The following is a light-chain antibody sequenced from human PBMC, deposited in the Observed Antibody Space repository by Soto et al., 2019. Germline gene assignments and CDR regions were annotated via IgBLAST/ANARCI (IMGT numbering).Light chain of an antibody. CDR1: NVGSNS. J-gene: IGLJ2*01. Sequence: SYELTQPPSVSVAPGQTAGITCGGYNVGSNSVNWYQQKPGQAPVLVVYDDSDRPSGIPERFSGSNSGNTATLTISRVEAGDEADYYCQVWDSSIDHVIFGGGTKLTVL. V-gene: IGLV3-21*02. CDR2: DDS. CDR3: QVWDSSIDHVI.